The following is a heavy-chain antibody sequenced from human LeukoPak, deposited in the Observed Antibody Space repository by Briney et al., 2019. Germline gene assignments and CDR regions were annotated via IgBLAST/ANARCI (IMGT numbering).Heavy chain of an antibody. D-gene: IGHD2-15*01. CDR1: GYTFTGYY. J-gene: IGHJ4*02. CDR2: INPSGGST. V-gene: IGHV1-46*01. CDR3: ARIDNDCSGGSCRGYYFDY. Sequence: ASVNVSCKASGYTFTGYYMHWVRQAPGQGLEWMGIINPSGGSTSYAQKFQGRVTMTRDTSTSTVYMELSSLRSEDTAVYYCARIDNDCSGGSCRGYYFDYWGQGTLVTVSS.